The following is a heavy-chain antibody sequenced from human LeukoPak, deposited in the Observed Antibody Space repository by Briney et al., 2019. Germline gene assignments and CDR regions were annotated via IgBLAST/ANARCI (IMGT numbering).Heavy chain of an antibody. CDR2: IIPIFGTA. CDR1: GGTFSSYA. V-gene: IGHV1-69*05. J-gene: IGHJ6*03. CDR3: ARAHCSSTSCYEPGDYYYYMDV. Sequence: SVKVSCKASGGTFSSYAISWVRQAPGQGLEWMGGIIPIFGTANYAQKFQGRVTITTDESTSTAYMELSSLRSEDTAVYYCARAHCSSTSCYEPGDYYYYMDVWGEGTTVTVSS. D-gene: IGHD2-2*01.